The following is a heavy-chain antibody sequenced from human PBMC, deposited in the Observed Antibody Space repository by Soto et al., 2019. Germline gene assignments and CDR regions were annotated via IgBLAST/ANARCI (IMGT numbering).Heavy chain of an antibody. V-gene: IGHV1-69*01. J-gene: IGHJ4*02. CDR2: IVPIDGST. Sequence: QVQLVQSGAEVKKPGSSVKVSCTTSGGTISSFGMNRVRQAPGQGLEWMGGIVPIDGSTKYAEKFQGRVTITADASTSTVYMDLSSLRSEDTAVYYCARSFTKSRRGGVAFDYWGQGTLLTVSP. CDR1: GGTISSFG. D-gene: IGHD3-3*01. CDR3: ARSFTKSRRGGVAFDY.